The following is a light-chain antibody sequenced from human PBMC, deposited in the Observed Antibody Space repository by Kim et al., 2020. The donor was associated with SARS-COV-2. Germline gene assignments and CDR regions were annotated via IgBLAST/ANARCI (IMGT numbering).Light chain of an antibody. CDR1: QGISNY. J-gene: IGKJ4*01. Sequence: DIQMTQSPSSLSASVGDRVTITCRASQGISNYLAWYQQKPGKVPKLLINDATTLRSGVPSLFSGSGSGTDFTLTISSLQPEDVGTYYCQKYYGAPLTFGGGTKVDIK. CDR2: DAT. V-gene: IGKV1-27*01. CDR3: QKYYGAPLT.